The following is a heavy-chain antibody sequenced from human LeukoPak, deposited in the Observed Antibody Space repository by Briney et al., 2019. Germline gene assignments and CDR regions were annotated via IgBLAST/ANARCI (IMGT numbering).Heavy chain of an antibody. CDR1: GGSISSHY. J-gene: IGHJ6*03. V-gene: IGHV4-4*07. CDR3: ASWPHRLWFGNMDV. D-gene: IGHD3-10*01. CDR2: IYTSGST. Sequence: SETLSLTCTVSGGSISSHYWSWIRQPAGKGLEWIGRIYTSGSTNYNPSLKSRVTISVDTSKNQFSLKLSSVTAADTAVYYCASWPHRLWFGNMDVWGKGTTVTISS.